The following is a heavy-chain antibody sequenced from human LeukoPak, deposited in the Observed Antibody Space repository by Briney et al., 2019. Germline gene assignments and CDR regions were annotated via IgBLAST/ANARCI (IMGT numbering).Heavy chain of an antibody. CDR2: INPNSGGT. V-gene: IGHV1-2*06. Sequence: ASVKVSCKASGYTFTGYYMHWVRQAPGQGLGWMGRINPNSGGTNYAQKFQGRVTMTRDTSISTAYMELSRLRSDDTAVYYCARGSYSGSYHDAFDIWGQGTMVTVSS. J-gene: IGHJ3*02. D-gene: IGHD1-26*01. CDR1: GYTFTGYY. CDR3: ARGSYSGSYHDAFDI.